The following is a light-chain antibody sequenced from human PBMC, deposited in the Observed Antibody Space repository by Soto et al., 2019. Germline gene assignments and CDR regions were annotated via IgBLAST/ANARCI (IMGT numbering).Light chain of an antibody. V-gene: IGLV1-40*01. CDR2: GNI. Sequence: QSVLTQPPSVSGAPGQRVTISCTGSSSNIGAHYDVHWYQQLPGAAPKLLIYGNINRPSGVPDRFSGSKSGTSASLAITGLLAEDEGDYYCQYYDASVSGSGVIFGGGTKLTVL. CDR3: QYYDASVSGSGVI. J-gene: IGLJ2*01. CDR1: SSNIGAHYD.